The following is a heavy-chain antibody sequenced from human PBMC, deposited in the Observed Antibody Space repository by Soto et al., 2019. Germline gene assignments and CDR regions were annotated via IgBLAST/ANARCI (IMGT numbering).Heavy chain of an antibody. CDR3: ARDSDSGWYPDY. CDR2: IYYSGST. J-gene: IGHJ4*02. V-gene: IGHV4-61*01. CDR1: GGSVSSGSYY. Sequence: SETLSLTCTVSGGSVSSGSYYWSWIRQPPGKGLEWIGYIYYSGSTNYNPSLKSRVTISVDTSKNQFSLKLSSVTAADTAVYYCARDSDSGWYPDYWGQGTLVTVSS. D-gene: IGHD6-19*01.